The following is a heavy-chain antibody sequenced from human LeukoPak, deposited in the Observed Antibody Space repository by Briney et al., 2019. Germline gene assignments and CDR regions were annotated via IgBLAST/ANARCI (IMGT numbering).Heavy chain of an antibody. CDR1: GFSLSNAW. J-gene: IGHJ4*02. CDR2: IKSKTVGGTK. D-gene: IGHD1-26*01. V-gene: IGHV3-15*01. Sequence: GGSLRVSCAASGFSLSNAWMSWVCDALGKGGEWVGRIKSKTVGGTKYYAAPVNGRFTNSRDDSKNTLYLQMNSLKTEYTAVYYCTTAGWELYYFDYWCQGTLVTVSS. CDR3: TTAGWELYYFDY.